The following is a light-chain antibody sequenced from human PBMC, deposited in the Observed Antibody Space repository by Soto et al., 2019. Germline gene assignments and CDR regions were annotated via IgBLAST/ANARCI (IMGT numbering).Light chain of an antibody. CDR3: GSLESSQSAYV. V-gene: IGLV1-51*01. CDR1: SSNNEGKS. CDR2: DDN. Sequence: SVLTEPPSGSAAPGQKVTIFCSGSSSNNEGKSGSWYQQRPGTGPKLLIYDDNKRPTGIAERFAGSESDTTAHMGITEFQTWYEAENYCGSLESSQSAYVSGTGTTV. J-gene: IGLJ1*01.